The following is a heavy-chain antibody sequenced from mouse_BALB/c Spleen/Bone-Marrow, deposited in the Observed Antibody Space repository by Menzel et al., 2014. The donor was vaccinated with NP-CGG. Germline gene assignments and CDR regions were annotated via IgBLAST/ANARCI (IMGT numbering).Heavy chain of an antibody. J-gene: IGHJ4*01. Sequence: DVMLVESGGGLVQPKGSLKLSCAASGFTFNTYAMNWVRQAPGKGLEWVARIRSKSNNYATYYADSVKDRFTISRDDPQSMLYLQMNNLKTEDTAMYYCVRPHYYGSSYRYAMDYWGQGTSVTVSS. V-gene: IGHV10-1*02. CDR2: IRSKSNNYAT. CDR3: VRPHYYGSSYRYAMDY. CDR1: GFTFNTYA. D-gene: IGHD1-1*01.